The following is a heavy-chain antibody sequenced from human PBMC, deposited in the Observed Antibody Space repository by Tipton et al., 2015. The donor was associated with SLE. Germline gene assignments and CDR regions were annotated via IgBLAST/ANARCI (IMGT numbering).Heavy chain of an antibody. Sequence: TLSLTCAVSDYSISIDYYWGWIRQPPGKGLEWIGGISHSGSSYYNPSLKSRVTISVDTSKNQFSLNLSSVTAADTAIYYCARVGYSGTSPYYYYYMDVWGKGTTVTVSS. V-gene: IGHV4-38-2*01. CDR3: ARVGYSGTSPYYYYYMDV. CDR1: DYSISIDYY. J-gene: IGHJ6*03. D-gene: IGHD1-26*01. CDR2: ISHSGSS.